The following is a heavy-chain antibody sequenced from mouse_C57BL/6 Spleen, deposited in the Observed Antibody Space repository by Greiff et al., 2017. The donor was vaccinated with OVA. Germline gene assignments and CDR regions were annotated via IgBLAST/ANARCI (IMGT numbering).Heavy chain of an antibody. Sequence: QVQLQQPGAELVKPGASVKVSCKASGYTFTSYWMHWVKQRPGQGLEWIGRIHPSDSDTNYNQKFKGKATLTVDKSSSTAYMQLSSLTSEDSAVYYCAMGDYSNYAWFAYWGQGTLVTVSA. D-gene: IGHD2-5*01. CDR1: GYTFTSYW. CDR3: AMGDYSNYAWFAY. J-gene: IGHJ3*01. V-gene: IGHV1-74*01. CDR2: IHPSDSDT.